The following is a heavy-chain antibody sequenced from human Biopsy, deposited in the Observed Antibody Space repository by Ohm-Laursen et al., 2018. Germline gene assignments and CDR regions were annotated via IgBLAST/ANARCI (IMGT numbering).Heavy chain of an antibody. J-gene: IGHJ6*02. CDR3: AKDKGTFNFYYYGMDV. Sequence: SLRLSCSAPGFSFSSYGMHWVRQAPGKGLEWVAAISYDGSKTDYGDSVKGRLNISRDNSKNTLDLQMSSLRVEDTAVYFCAKDKGTFNFYYYGMDVWGQGTTVTVSS. CDR2: ISYDGSKT. V-gene: IGHV3-30*18. CDR1: GFSFSSYG. D-gene: IGHD2/OR15-2a*01.